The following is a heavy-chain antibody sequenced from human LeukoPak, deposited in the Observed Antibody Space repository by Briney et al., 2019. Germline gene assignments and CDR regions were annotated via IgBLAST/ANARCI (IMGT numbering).Heavy chain of an antibody. D-gene: IGHD3-22*01. J-gene: IGHJ4*02. V-gene: IGHV4-34*01. CDR2: INHSGST. CDR1: GGSFSGYY. Sequence: SETLSLTCAVYGGSFSGYYWSWIRQPPGKGLEWIGEINHSGSTNYNPSLKSRVTISVDTSKNQFSLKLSSVTAADTAVYYCAREGLDTYYCDSSGPFDYWGQGTLVTVSS. CDR3: AREGLDTYYCDSSGPFDY.